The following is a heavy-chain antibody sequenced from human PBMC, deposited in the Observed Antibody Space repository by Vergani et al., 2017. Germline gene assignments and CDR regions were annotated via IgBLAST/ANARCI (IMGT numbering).Heavy chain of an antibody. J-gene: IGHJ4*02. CDR3: ARHSDYDSSGYYVDY. V-gene: IGHV4-59*08. CDR2: NYYSGSP. CDR1: GGSISSYY. Sequence: QVQLQESGPGLVKPSETLSLTCTVSGGSISSYYWSWIRQPPGKGLEWIGYNYYSGSPNYKPSLKSRVTISVDTSTNQFSLKLSSVTAADTAVYYCARHSDYDSSGYYVDYWGQGTLVTVSS. D-gene: IGHD3-22*01.